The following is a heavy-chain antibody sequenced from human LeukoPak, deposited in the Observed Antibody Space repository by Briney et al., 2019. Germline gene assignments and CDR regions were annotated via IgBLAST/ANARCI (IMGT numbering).Heavy chain of an antibody. D-gene: IGHD4-17*01. CDR3: AKDLYGDYDNDY. Sequence: GSLRLSCAASGFIFSSYAMSWVRQAPGKGLEWVSGISGSGSITYYADSVKGRFTISRDNSKNTLYLQMNSLRAEDTAVYYCAKDLYGDYDNDYWGQGTLVTVSS. J-gene: IGHJ4*02. V-gene: IGHV3-23*01. CDR1: GFIFSSYA. CDR2: ISGSGSIT.